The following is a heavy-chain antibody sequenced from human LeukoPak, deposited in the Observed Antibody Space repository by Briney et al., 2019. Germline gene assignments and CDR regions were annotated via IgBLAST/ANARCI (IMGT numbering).Heavy chain of an antibody. CDR1: GFPLRNFA. CDR2: ISSSGGST. D-gene: IGHD5-18*01. V-gene: IGHV3-23*01. CDR3: LKAGVDSYVPYYFDY. J-gene: IGHJ4*02. Sequence: GGSLRLSCAASGFPLRNFAMRWVRQAPGKGLEWVSAISSSGGSTYYADSVKGRFTISRDNSKNTLYLQMNSLRAENTAVYYCLKAGVDSYVPYYFDYWGQGTLVTVSS.